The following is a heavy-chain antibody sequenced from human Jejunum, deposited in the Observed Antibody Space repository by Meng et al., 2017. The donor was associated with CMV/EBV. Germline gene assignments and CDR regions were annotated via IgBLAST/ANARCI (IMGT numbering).Heavy chain of an antibody. CDR2: IDNSGGT. V-gene: IGHV3-66*03. CDR3: AGGHSGHY. Sequence: PWAASGFTVNNDHMSWARQPPGKGLEWVSVIDNSGGTHYVDSVKGRFTISRDNSENTIYLQMNSLRREDTAVYYCAGGHSGHYWGQGTLVTVSS. D-gene: IGHD6-25*01. J-gene: IGHJ4*02. CDR1: GFTVNNDH.